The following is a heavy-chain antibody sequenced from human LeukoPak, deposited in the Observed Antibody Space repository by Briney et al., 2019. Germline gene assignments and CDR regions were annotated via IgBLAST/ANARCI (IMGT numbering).Heavy chain of an antibody. J-gene: IGHJ6*04. CDR1: GYTFTSYG. Sequence: GASVKVSCKASGYTFTSYGISWVRQAPGQGLEWMGWISAYNGNTNYAQKLQGRVTMTTDTSTSTAYMELRSLRSDDTAVYYCARDTYCSDGSCYQQSYYYGMDVWGKGTTVTVSS. CDR3: ARDTYCSDGSCYQQSYYYGMDV. CDR2: ISAYNGNT. D-gene: IGHD2-15*01. V-gene: IGHV1-18*04.